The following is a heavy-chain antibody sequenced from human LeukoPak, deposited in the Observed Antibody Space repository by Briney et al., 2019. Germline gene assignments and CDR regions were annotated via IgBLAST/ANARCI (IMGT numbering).Heavy chain of an antibody. CDR2: IGSSSSPI. CDR3: ASEDGSGVIDY. D-gene: IGHD2-15*01. V-gene: IGHV3-21*04. J-gene: IGHJ4*02. CDR1: GFTFSNYN. Sequence: GGSLRLSCAASGFTFSNYNINWVRQAPGKGLEWVSFIGSSSSPIYYADSVKGRFTISRDNAKNSLYLQMNSLRAEDTAVYYCASEDGSGVIDYWGQGTLVTVSS.